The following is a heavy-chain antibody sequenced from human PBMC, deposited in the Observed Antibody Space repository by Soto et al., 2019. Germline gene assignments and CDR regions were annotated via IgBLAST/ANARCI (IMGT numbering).Heavy chain of an antibody. J-gene: IGHJ4*02. D-gene: IGHD3-22*01. CDR2: ISYDGSNK. CDR3: ASLNYDSSGYSNHFFDY. CDR1: GFTFSSYA. V-gene: IGHV3-30-3*01. Sequence: QVQLVESGGGVVQPGRSLRLSCAASGFTFSSYAMHWVRQAPGKGLEWVAVISYDGSNKYYADSVKGRFTISRDNSKNKLYLQMNSLRAEDTAVYYCASLNYDSSGYSNHFFDYWGQGTLVTVSS.